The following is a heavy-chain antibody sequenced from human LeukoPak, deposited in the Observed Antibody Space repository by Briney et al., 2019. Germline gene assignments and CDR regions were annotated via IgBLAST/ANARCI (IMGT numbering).Heavy chain of an antibody. CDR1: GGTFSSYA. Sequence: ASVKVSCKASGGTFSSYAIRWVRQAPGQGLAWMGRIIPILGIANYAQKFQGRVTITADKSTSTAYMELSSLRSEDTAVYYCARANSKTYYYDSSGYGRRGYYYYGMDVWGQGTTVTVSS. CDR2: IIPILGIA. D-gene: IGHD3-22*01. CDR3: ARANSKTYYYDSSGYGRRGYYYYGMDV. V-gene: IGHV1-69*04. J-gene: IGHJ6*02.